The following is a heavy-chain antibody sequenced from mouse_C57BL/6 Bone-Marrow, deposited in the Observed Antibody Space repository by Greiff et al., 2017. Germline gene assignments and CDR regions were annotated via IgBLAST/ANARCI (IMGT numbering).Heavy chain of an antibody. D-gene: IGHD1-1*01. J-gene: IGHJ1*03. V-gene: IGHV1-47*01. CDR1: GYTFTTYP. Sequence: QVQLQQSGAELVQPGASVKMSCTASGYTFTTYPIEWMKQHHGKSLEWIGNFHPNNDDTKYNEKFKGKATLTVAKSSSTVYLELSRLTSDDAAVYYCAMGAYYGSIHWYFDVWGTGTSVTVSA. CDR2: FHPNNDDT. CDR3: AMGAYYGSIHWYFDV.